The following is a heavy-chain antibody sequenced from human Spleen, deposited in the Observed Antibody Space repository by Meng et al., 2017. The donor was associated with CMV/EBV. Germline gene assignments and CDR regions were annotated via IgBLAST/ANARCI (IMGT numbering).Heavy chain of an antibody. CDR2: ISDNSDVI. J-gene: IGHJ4*02. Sequence: GESLKISCSASGFAFSDSFMSWMRQAPGKGPEWIAFISDNSDVIFYADSVESRFTISRDNSKMSLSLQMNSLRAEDTAVYYCARVDTAYDFPFDYWGQGTLVTSPQ. V-gene: IGHV3-11*04. D-gene: IGHD5-12*01. CDR3: ARVDTAYDFPFDY. CDR1: GFAFSDSF.